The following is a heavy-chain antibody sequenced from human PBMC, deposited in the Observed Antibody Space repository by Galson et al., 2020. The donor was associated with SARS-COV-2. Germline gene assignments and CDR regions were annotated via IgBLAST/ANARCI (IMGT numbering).Heavy chain of an antibody. Sequence: GGSLRLSCAASGFTFNNYWMHWVRQAPGKGLVWVSHITSDGSITPYAGSVKGRFIISRDNAKNTLYLQMNSLRAEDTAVYYCARGGSGSLDHWGQGTLVTVSS. CDR1: GFTFNNYW. CDR3: ARGGSGSLDH. D-gene: IGHD3-10*01. CDR2: ITSDGSIT. J-gene: IGHJ5*02. V-gene: IGHV3-74*01.